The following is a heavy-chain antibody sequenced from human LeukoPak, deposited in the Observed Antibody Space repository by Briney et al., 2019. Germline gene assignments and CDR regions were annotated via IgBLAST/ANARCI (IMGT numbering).Heavy chain of an antibody. CDR2: IYPGDSDA. CDR1: GYSFTSYW. Sequence: GESLKISCKGSGYSFTSYWIGWVRQMPGKGLEWMGNIYPGDSDARYSPSFQGQVTISADKSINTAYLQWNSLKASDTAMYYCARLSSTGWSRRSEVNWFDPWGQGTLVTVSS. D-gene: IGHD6-19*01. CDR3: ARLSSTGWSRRSEVNWFDP. J-gene: IGHJ5*02. V-gene: IGHV5-51*01.